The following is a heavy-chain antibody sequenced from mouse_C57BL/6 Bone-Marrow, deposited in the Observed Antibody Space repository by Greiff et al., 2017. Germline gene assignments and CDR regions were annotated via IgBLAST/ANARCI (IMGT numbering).Heavy chain of an antibody. J-gene: IGHJ1*03. CDR3: ARGVYYGGSYWYFEV. CDR2: IYPRSGNT. D-gene: IGHD1-1*01. CDR1: GYTFTSYG. V-gene: IGHV1-81*01. Sequence: VQLQQSGAELARPGASVKLSCKASGYTFTSYGISWVKQRTGQGLEWIGEIYPRSGNTYYNEKFKGKATLTADKSSSTAYMELRSLTSEDSAVYVCARGVYYGGSYWYFEVWGTGTTVTVSS.